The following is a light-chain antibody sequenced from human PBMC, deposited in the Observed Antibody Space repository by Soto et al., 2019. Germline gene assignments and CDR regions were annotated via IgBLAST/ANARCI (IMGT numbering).Light chain of an antibody. CDR3: CSYAGSDWV. Sequence: QSVLTQPAAVSVSPGQSITISCTGTSSDVGSYNLVSWYQQHQGKAPKLMIYEVSKRRSGVSNRFSGSKSGNTASLTISGLQSEDEADYYCCSYAGSDWVFGGGTKLTVL. V-gene: IGLV2-23*02. CDR2: EVS. J-gene: IGLJ3*02. CDR1: SSDVGSYNL.